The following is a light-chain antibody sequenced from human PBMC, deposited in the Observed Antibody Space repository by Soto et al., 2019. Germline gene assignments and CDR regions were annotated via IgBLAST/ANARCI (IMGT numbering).Light chain of an antibody. V-gene: IGLV2-14*01. J-gene: IGLJ3*02. Sequence: QSVLTQPASVSASPGQSITISCTGTSSDVGGYQYVSWYQQYAGKAPKLMIYEVSNRPSGVSNRFSASKSGNTASLTISGLRAEDEAEYYCSSHTSSGTLVFGGGTKLTVL. CDR1: SSDVGGYQY. CDR3: SSHTSSGTLV. CDR2: EVS.